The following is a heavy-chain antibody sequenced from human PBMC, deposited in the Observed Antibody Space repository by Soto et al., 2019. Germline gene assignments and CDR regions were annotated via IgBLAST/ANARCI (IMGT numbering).Heavy chain of an antibody. CDR3: ARTSVSNYNWFDP. CDR2: ISVDNGNT. J-gene: IGHJ5*02. Sequence: QGQLVQSGAEVKKPGASVKVSCKASGYTFTDYDISWVRQAPGQGLEWMGWISVDNGNTRNVESLQGRVTMTTDTSTSTAYMEVRSLRSDDTAVYYCARTSVSNYNWFDPWGQGTLVAVSS. CDR1: GYTFTDYD. V-gene: IGHV1-18*01. D-gene: IGHD4-4*01.